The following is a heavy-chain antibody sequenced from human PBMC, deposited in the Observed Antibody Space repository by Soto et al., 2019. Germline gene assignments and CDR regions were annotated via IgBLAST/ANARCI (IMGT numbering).Heavy chain of an antibody. Sequence: PGGSLRLSCAASGFTFTKAWMNWVRQAPGKVLEWVGRIKSKNDGGTVDYAAPVKGRFTISRDDSENTLYLQINSLKIEDTAVYYCTTLPPQNYWGSHGWGQGTTVTVSS. J-gene: IGHJ6*02. CDR2: IKSKNDGGTV. D-gene: IGHD3-10*01. V-gene: IGHV3-15*07. CDR1: GFTFTKAW. CDR3: TTLPPQNYWGSHG.